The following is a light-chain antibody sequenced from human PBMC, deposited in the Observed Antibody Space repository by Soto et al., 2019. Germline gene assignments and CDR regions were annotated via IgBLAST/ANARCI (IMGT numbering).Light chain of an antibody. V-gene: IGKV3-11*01. CDR2: DAS. CDR1: QSVSSY. Sequence: EKGLTQSPATLSLSPGERATLSCRASQSVSSYLAWYQQKPGQAPRLLIYDASNRATGIPARFSGSGSGTDFTLTISSLEPEDFAVYYCQQRSNWLFTFGPGTKVDIK. J-gene: IGKJ3*01. CDR3: QQRSNWLFT.